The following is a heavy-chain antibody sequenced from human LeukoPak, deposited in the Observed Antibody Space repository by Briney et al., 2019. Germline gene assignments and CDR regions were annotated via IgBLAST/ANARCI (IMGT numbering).Heavy chain of an antibody. V-gene: IGHV1-24*01. CDR1: GYTLTELS. D-gene: IGHD5-12*01. CDR2: FDLGEGET. Sequence: GASVKVSCKVSGYTLTELSMHWVRQAPGKGLEWMGGFDLGEGETIFAQKFQGRVTMTEDTSTDTAYMELRSLTSEDTAVYYRAAGDPWHLLDYWGQGTLVTVSS. CDR3: AAGDPWHLLDY. J-gene: IGHJ4*02.